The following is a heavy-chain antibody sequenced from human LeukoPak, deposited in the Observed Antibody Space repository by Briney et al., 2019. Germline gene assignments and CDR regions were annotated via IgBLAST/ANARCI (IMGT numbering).Heavy chain of an antibody. D-gene: IGHD3-22*01. Sequence: PSETLSLTCTVSGDSISSSTYYWDWIRQPPGKGLEWIGSIYYSGSTYYNPSLKSRVTISVDTSKNQFSLKLFSVTAADTAVYYCAREDYYDSSGYLDYWGQGTLVTVSS. CDR1: GDSISSSTYY. J-gene: IGHJ4*02. CDR3: AREDYYDSSGYLDY. CDR2: IYYSGST. V-gene: IGHV4-39*07.